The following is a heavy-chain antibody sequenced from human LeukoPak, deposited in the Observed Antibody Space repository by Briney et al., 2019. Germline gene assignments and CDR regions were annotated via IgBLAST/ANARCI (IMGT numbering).Heavy chain of an antibody. J-gene: IGHJ3*02. CDR2: IKQDGSAK. Sequence: PGGSLRLSCAASRFTFSSYWMSWVRQPPGKGLEWVASIKQDGSAKFYVDSVKGRFTISRDNAKNALYLQMNSLRAEDTAVYYCAKDSPRYCSSTSCANDAFDIWGQGTMVTVSS. CDR1: RFTFSSYW. CDR3: AKDSPRYCSSTSCANDAFDI. D-gene: IGHD2-2*01. V-gene: IGHV3-7*03.